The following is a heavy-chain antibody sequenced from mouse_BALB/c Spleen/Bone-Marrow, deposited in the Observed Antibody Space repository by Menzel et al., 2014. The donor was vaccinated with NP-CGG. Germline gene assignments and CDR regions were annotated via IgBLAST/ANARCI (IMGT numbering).Heavy chain of an antibody. CDR1: GYSFTSHW. Sequence: EVMLVESGTVLTRPGASVKMSCKASGYSFTSHWMHWVKQRPGQGLEWIGAIYPGNSDTSYNQKFKGKAKLTAVTSATTAYMEFSSLTNEDSAVYYCTRVTMAMDYWGQGTSVTVSS. J-gene: IGHJ4*01. D-gene: IGHD1-1*02. V-gene: IGHV1-5*01. CDR3: TRVTMAMDY. CDR2: IYPGNSDT.